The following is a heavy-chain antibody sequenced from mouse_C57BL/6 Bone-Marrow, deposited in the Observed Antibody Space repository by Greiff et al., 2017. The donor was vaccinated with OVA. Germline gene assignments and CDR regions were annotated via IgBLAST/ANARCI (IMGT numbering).Heavy chain of an antibody. Sequence: QVQLQQSGAELVRPGASVTLSCKASGYTFTDYEMHWVKQTPVHGLEWIGAIDPETGGTAYNQKFKGKAILTADKSSSTAYMELRSLTSEASAVYYCTRYEEDGNSAWFAYWGQGTLVTVSA. J-gene: IGHJ3*01. CDR2: IDPETGGT. CDR3: TRYEEDGNSAWFAY. CDR1: GYTFTDYE. V-gene: IGHV1-15*01. D-gene: IGHD2-1*01.